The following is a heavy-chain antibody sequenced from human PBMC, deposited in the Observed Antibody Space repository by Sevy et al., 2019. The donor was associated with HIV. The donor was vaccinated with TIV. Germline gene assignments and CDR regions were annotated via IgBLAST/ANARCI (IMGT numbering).Heavy chain of an antibody. J-gene: IGHJ5*02. V-gene: IGHV4-61*01. CDR2: IYYSGST. D-gene: IGHD6-13*01. CDR3: ARVRYSSSWYAKHLNWFDP. CDR1: GGSVSSGSYY. Sequence: SETLSLTCTVSGGSVSSGSYYWSWIRQPPGKGLEWIGYIYYSGSTNYNPSLKSRVTISVDTSKNQFSLKLSSVTAADTAGYYCARVRYSSSWYAKHLNWFDPWGQGTLVTVSS.